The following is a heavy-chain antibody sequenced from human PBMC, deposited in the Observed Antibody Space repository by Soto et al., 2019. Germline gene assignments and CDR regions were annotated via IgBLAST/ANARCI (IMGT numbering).Heavy chain of an antibody. V-gene: IGHV3-30*18. CDR2: ISHDGGAT. CDR3: AKDWGSSGWYNWFDP. CDR1: GFTFSTSG. J-gene: IGHJ5*02. Sequence: PGGSLRLSCAASGFTFSTSGMHWIRQAPGKGLEWVAMISHDGGATYYVDSVKGRFTISRDTDKNTLHLQMDSLRPEDTATYYCAKDWGSSGWYNWFDPWGQGTLVTVSS. D-gene: IGHD6-13*01.